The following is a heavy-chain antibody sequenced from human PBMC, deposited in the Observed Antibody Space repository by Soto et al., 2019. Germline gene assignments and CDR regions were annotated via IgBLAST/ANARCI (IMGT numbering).Heavy chain of an antibody. D-gene: IGHD3-10*01. CDR2: ISSDGSDK. J-gene: IGHJ6*02. Sequence: QVQLVETGGDVVRPGRSLRLSCVSSGFSFGSYAMHWVRQAPGKGLEWLAVISSDGSDKFHADSVQGRFTISRGNSKKTLYLQMNSLSPEDTAVYHCARSGSSTYMVRGLVNYTGVDVWGQGTTVTVSS. V-gene: IGHV3-30-3*01. CDR1: GFSFGSYA. CDR3: ARSGSSTYMVRGLVNYTGVDV.